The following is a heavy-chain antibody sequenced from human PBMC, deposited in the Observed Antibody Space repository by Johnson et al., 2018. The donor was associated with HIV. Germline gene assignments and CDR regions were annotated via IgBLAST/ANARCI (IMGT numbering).Heavy chain of an antibody. J-gene: IGHJ3*02. D-gene: IGHD3-10*01. V-gene: IGHV3-66*01. CDR1: GFTVSSNY. CDR2: IYSGGST. CDR3: AREAWGFGERVDAFDI. Sequence: VQLVESGGGLVQPGGSLRLSCAASGFTVSSNYISWVRQAPGKGLEWVSVIYSGGSTYYADSVKGRFTISRDNSKNTLYLQMNSLRAEDTAVYYCAREAWGFGERVDAFDIWGQGTMVTVSS.